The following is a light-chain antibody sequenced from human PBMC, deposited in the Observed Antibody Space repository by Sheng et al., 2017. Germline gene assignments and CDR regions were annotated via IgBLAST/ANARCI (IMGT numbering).Light chain of an antibody. CDR1: QTVNTN. CDR3: QQYNNWPQT. J-gene: IGKJ1*01. V-gene: IGKV3-15*01. CDR2: GAS. Sequence: EIVMTQSPATLSVSPGERASVSCRASQTVNTNLAWYQQRPGQTPRLLIYGASTRATGFPARFSGSGSGTEFTLTISSLQSEDFAVYYCQQYNNWPQTFGQGTKVDIQ.